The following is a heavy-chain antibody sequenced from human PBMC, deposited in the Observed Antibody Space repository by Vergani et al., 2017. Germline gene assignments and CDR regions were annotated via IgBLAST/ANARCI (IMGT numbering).Heavy chain of an antibody. CDR3: ARDTGYSSGWYNY. CDR1: GFTFSSYA. J-gene: IGHJ4*02. V-gene: IGHV3-48*04. Sequence: EVQLLESGGGLVQPGGSLRLSCAASGFTFSSYAMSWIRQAPGKGLEWVSYISSSGSTIYYADSVKGRFTISRDNAKNSLYLQMNSLRAEDTAVYYCARDTGYSSGWYNYWGQGTLVTVSS. D-gene: IGHD6-19*01. CDR2: ISSSGSTI.